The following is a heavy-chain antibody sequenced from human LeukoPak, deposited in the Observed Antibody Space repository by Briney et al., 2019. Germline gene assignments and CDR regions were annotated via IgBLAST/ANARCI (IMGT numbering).Heavy chain of an antibody. CDR3: SKDLPYTSGWALNY. V-gene: IGHV3-15*05. CDR2: IKSKVNGETT. Sequence: SGGSLRLSCATSGFPFTNAWMVWVRQAPGKGLEWVGRIKSKVNGETTDYGAPVKGRFTISRDDSKNTLYLQLNSLKTEDTGVYYCSKDLPYTSGWALNYWGQGTLVTVSS. CDR1: GFPFTNAW. D-gene: IGHD6-19*01. J-gene: IGHJ4*02.